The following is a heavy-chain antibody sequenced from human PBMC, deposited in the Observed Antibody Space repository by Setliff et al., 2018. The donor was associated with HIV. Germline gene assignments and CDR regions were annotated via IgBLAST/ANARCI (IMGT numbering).Heavy chain of an antibody. J-gene: IGHJ4*02. V-gene: IGHV3-23*01. Sequence: GGSLRLSCVASGFTFRTFAMHWVRQAPGKGLEWVSGIRDSGVSVYYADSVMGRFTISRDNSKNTLYLQMNSLRVEDTAIYYCTKGVQRLRPYYFDSWGQGTLVTVSS. CDR1: GFTFRTFA. CDR3: TKGVQRLRPYYFDS. CDR2: IRDSGVSV. D-gene: IGHD4-17*01.